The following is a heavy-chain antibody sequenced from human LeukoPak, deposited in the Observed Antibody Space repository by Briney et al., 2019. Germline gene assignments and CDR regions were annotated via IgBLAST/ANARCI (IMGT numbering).Heavy chain of an antibody. V-gene: IGHV3-7*01. Sequence: GGSLRLSCAASGFTFSSYGMHWVRQAPGKGLEWVANIKQDGSEKYYVDSVKGRFTISRDNAKNSLYLQMNSLRAEDTAVYYCARGGRDYYGSGVFDPWGQGTLVTVSS. J-gene: IGHJ5*02. CDR2: IKQDGSEK. CDR1: GFTFSSYG. CDR3: ARGGRDYYGSGVFDP. D-gene: IGHD3-10*01.